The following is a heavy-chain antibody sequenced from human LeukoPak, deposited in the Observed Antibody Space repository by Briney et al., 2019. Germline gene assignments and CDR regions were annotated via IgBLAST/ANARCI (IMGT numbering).Heavy chain of an antibody. D-gene: IGHD1-26*01. Sequence: SETLSLTCTVSGGSFSSGTYYWSWLRQPPGTRLEWIGYIYYSGTTNYNPSFKSRVTMSVDTSKNQFSLKLRSVTAADTAVYYCASEESGSYGPGRSETQNWGQGTLVTVPS. CDR3: ASEESGSYGPGRSETQN. CDR2: IYYSGTT. V-gene: IGHV4-61*01. J-gene: IGHJ4*02. CDR1: GGSFSSGTYY.